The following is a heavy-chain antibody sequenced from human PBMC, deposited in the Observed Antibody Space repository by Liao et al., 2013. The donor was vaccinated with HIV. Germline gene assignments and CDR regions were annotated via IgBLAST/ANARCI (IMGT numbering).Heavy chain of an antibody. V-gene: IGHV4-61*02. Sequence: QVQLQESGPGLVKPSQTLSLTCTVSGGSISSGSYYWSWIRQPAGKGLEWIGEINHSGTTNYNPSLKSRVTISVDTSKNQFSLKLSSVTAADTAVYYCARGLRYSYGYHYYYYMDVWGKGTTVTVSS. J-gene: IGHJ6*03. CDR1: GGSISSGSYY. CDR3: ARGLRYSYGYHYYYYMDV. CDR2: INHSGTT. D-gene: IGHD5-18*01.